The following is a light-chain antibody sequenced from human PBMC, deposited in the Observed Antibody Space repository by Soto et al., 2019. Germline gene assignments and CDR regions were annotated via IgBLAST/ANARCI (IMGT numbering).Light chain of an antibody. Sequence: SVLTQHPSASGAPGQSVTISCTGTSSDVGGYNYVSWYQQHPGKAPKLMIYEVSKRPSGVPDRFSGSKSGNTASLTVSGLQAEDEADYYCSSYAGSNNSYVFGTGTKVTV. J-gene: IGLJ1*01. CDR1: SSDVGGYNY. V-gene: IGLV2-8*01. CDR2: EVS. CDR3: SSYAGSNNSYV.